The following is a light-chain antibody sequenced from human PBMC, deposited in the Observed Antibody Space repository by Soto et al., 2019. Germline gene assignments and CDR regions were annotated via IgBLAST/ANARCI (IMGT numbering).Light chain of an antibody. CDR1: QDIYDY. J-gene: IGKJ2*01. Sequence: DIQMTQSPSSLSASVGDSVTITCQASQDIYDYLNWYQHKPGKAPRLLIYAASNLETGVPSRFSGSGSGTDFTFTINSLQPEDIATYYYQQYDNSPMFTFGRGTKVEI. CDR2: AAS. CDR3: QQYDNSPMFT. V-gene: IGKV1-33*01.